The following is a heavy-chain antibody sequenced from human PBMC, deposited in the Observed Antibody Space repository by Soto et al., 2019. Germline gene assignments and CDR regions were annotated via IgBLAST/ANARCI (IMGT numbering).Heavy chain of an antibody. CDR2: HYSGGST. J-gene: IGHJ5*02. CDR1: GFSVSSNY. Sequence: PGGSLRLSCAISGFSVSSNYLSWVRQAPGKGLEWVSVHYSGGSTYYADSVQGRFTISRDKSNNTLYLQMRRVRAEDTAVYFCARHRHPRGTVGATSPLDPWGQG. D-gene: IGHD1-26*01. CDR3: ARHRHPRGTVGATSPLDP. V-gene: IGHV3-53*01.